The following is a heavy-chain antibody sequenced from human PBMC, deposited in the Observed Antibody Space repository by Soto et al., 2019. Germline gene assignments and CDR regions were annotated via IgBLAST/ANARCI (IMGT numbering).Heavy chain of an antibody. CDR3: ARDGIGGIVCRGYLDY. J-gene: IGHJ4*02. V-gene: IGHV3-33*01. Sequence: QEQLVESGGGVVQPGTSLRLSCAVPGGIFHGYGMHWVRQAPGKGLEWVAIIRFDGSNEEYADSVKGRFTISRDNSKNTLYLQMNTLGAEDTAVYYCARDGIGGIVCRGYLDYWGRGSVVTVSS. D-gene: IGHD2-15*01. CDR1: GGIFHGYG. CDR2: IRFDGSNE.